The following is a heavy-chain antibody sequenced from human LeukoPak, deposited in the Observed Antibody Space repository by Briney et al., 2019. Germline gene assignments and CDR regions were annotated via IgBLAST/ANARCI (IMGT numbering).Heavy chain of an antibody. CDR1: GGSFSGYY. V-gene: IGHV4-34*01. CDR2: INPRGST. CDR3: ARRRLGYYFDY. J-gene: IGHJ4*02. Sequence: SETLSLTCGVYGGSFSGYYWSWLRQPPGKGLEWIGEINPRGSTNYNPSLKSRVTLSADTSKNQFSLTLNSVTAADTAVYYCARRRLGYYFDYWGQGTLVTVSS. D-gene: IGHD5-24*01.